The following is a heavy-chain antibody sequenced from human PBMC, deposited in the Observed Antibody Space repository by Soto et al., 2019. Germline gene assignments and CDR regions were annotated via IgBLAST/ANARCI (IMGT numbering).Heavy chain of an antibody. Sequence: EVQLVESGGGLVQPGGSLRLSCAASGFTFSSYSMNWVRQAPGKGLEWVSYISSSSSTIYYADSVKGRFTISRDNAKNSLYLQMNSLRAEDTAVYYCARDGIGDSSGYLTFDYYYYGMDVWGQGTTVTVSS. CDR2: ISSSSSTI. J-gene: IGHJ6*02. CDR3: ARDGIGDSSGYLTFDYYYYGMDV. CDR1: GFTFSSYS. D-gene: IGHD3-22*01. V-gene: IGHV3-48*01.